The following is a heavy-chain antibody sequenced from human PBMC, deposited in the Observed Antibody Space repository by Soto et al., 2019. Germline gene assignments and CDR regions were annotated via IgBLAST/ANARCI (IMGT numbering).Heavy chain of an antibody. D-gene: IGHD4-4*01. CDR1: GFTFSSYG. CDR3: ARELTTVTRIQAFDY. V-gene: IGHV3-33*01. Sequence: GGSLRLSCAASGFTFSSYGMHWVRQAPGKGLEWVAVIWYDGSNKYYADSVKGRFTISRDNSKNTLYLQMNSLRAEDTAVYYCARELTTVTRIQAFDYWGQGTLVTVSS. CDR2: IWYDGSNK. J-gene: IGHJ4*02.